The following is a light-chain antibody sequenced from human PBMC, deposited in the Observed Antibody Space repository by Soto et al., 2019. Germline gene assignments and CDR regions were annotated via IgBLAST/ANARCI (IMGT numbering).Light chain of an antibody. CDR3: QQSYSTPRT. CDR1: QIISSY. V-gene: IGKV1-39*01. J-gene: IGKJ1*01. Sequence: DIQMTQSPSSLSASVGDRFTITWRASQIISSYLNWYQQKPGKAPKLLIYAASSLQSGVPSRFSGSGSGTDFTLTISSLQPEDFATYYCQQSYSTPRTFGHGTKVDIK. CDR2: AAS.